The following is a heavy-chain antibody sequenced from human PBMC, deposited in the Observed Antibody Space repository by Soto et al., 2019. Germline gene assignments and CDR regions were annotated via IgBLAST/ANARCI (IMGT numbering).Heavy chain of an antibody. D-gene: IGHD3-9*01. CDR3: ARVGAYYDILTGYYYYYGMDV. V-gene: IGHV1-2*04. CDR2: INPNSGGT. J-gene: IGHJ6*02. CDR1: GYTFTSYG. Sequence: DAGKSDCNTSGYTFTSYGIRRVGQAPRQGLEWMGWINPNSGGTNYAQKFQGWVTMTRDTSISTAYMELSRLRSDDTAVYYCARVGAYYDILTGYYYYYGMDVWGQGTTVTVSS.